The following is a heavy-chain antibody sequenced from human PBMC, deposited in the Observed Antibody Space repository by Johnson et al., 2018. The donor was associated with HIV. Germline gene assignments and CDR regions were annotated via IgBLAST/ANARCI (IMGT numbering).Heavy chain of an antibody. CDR2: ISYDGSNK. CDR3: ARDRDYLQAVAGPSDAFDI. CDR1: GFTFSSYA. D-gene: IGHD6-19*01. J-gene: IGHJ3*02. Sequence: QVQLVESGGGVVQPGRSLRLSCAASGFTFSSYAMHWVRQAPGKGLEWVAVISYDGSNKYYADSVKGRFTISRDNSKNTLYLQMNNLRAEDTAVYYCARDRDYLQAVAGPSDAFDIWGQGTMVTVSS. V-gene: IGHV3-30-3*01.